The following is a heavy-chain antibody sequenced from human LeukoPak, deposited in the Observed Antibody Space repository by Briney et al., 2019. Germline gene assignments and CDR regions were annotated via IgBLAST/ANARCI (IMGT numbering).Heavy chain of an antibody. CDR1: GGSISTSSHF. CDR2: IYYSGST. V-gene: IGHV4-61*05. CDR3: ARLAAAGRFFDY. Sequence: PSETLSLTCIVSGGSISTSSHFWGWIRQPPGKGLEWNGYIYYSGSTNYNPSLKSRVTISVDTSKNQFSLKLSSVTAADTAVYYCARLAAAGRFFDYWGQGTLVTVSS. D-gene: IGHD6-13*01. J-gene: IGHJ4*02.